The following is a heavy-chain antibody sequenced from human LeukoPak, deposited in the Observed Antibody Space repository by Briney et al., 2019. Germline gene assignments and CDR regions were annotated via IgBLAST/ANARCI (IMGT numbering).Heavy chain of an antibody. CDR3: ARAAYVWFGERPGSSYYYYGMDV. CDR1: GGSFSGYY. J-gene: IGHJ6*04. Sequence: SETLSLTCAVYGGSFSGYYWSWIRQPPGKGLEWIGEINHSGSTNYNPSLKSRVTISVDTSKNQFSLKLSSVTAADTAVYYCARAAYVWFGERPGSSYYYYGMDVWGKGTTVTVSS. CDR2: INHSGST. D-gene: IGHD3-10*01. V-gene: IGHV4-34*01.